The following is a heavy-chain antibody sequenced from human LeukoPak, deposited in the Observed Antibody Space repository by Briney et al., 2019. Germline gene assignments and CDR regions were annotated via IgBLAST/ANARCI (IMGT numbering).Heavy chain of an antibody. Sequence: SETLSLTCTVSGASISSYYWSWIRQPPGKRLEWIGYIHDSGSTNYNPSLKSRVTISVDTSKKQFSLKLSSVTAADTAVYYCARGFGSSWYYFDYWGQGTLVNASS. V-gene: IGHV4-59*08. D-gene: IGHD6-13*01. CDR1: GASISSYY. J-gene: IGHJ4*02. CDR2: IHDSGST. CDR3: ARGFGSSWYYFDY.